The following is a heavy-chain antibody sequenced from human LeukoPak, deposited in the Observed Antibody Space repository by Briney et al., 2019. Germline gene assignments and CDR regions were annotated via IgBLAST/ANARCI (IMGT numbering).Heavy chain of an antibody. CDR1: GGSTSSYNY. CDR3: ARGRGWLQLTETDY. Sequence: SETLSLTCNVPGGSTSSYNYWGWIRQPPGKGLEWIGEINHSGSTNYNPSLKSRVTISVDTSKNQFSLKLSSVTAADTAVYYCARGRGWLQLTETDYWGQGTLVTVSS. D-gene: IGHD5-24*01. CDR2: INHSGST. J-gene: IGHJ4*02. V-gene: IGHV4-34*01.